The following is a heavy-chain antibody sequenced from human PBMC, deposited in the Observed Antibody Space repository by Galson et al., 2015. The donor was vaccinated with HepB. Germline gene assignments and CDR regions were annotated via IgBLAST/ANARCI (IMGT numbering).Heavy chain of an antibody. Sequence: SVKVSCKASGGTFSSYSINWVRQAPGQGLEWMGRIISILDIANYAQKFQGRVTITADKSTTTAYMELSSLRSEDTAVYYCARDGAYWGQGTLVTVSS. CDR3: ARDGAY. CDR2: IISILDIA. CDR1: GGTFSSYS. V-gene: IGHV1-69*04. J-gene: IGHJ4*02. D-gene: IGHD3-16*01.